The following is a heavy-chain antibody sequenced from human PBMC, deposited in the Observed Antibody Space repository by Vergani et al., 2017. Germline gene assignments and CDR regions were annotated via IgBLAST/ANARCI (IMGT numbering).Heavy chain of an antibody. CDR1: GGTFSSYA. J-gene: IGHJ6*03. Sequence: QVQLVQSGAEVKKPGASVKVSCKASGGTFSSYAISWVRQAPGQGLEWMGRIIPILGTANYAQKFQGRVTITADESTSTAYMELSSLRSEDTAVYYCALWQLARYYYYMDVWGKGTTVTVSS. CDR3: ALWQLARYYYYMDV. D-gene: IGHD6-6*01. CDR2: IIPILGTA. V-gene: IGHV1-69*11.